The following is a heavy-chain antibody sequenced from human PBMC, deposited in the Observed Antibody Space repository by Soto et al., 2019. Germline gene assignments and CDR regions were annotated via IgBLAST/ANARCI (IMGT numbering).Heavy chain of an antibody. CDR2: INSDGSST. V-gene: IGHV3-74*01. D-gene: IGHD3-16*01. Sequence: PGGPLRLSCAASGFTFSSYWMHWVRQAPGEALVWVSRINSDGSSTSYADSVKGRFTISRDNAKNTLYLQMNSLRAEDTAVYYCARDLGYNCFDPWGQGT. J-gene: IGHJ5*02. CDR3: ARDLGYNCFDP. CDR1: GFTFSSYW.